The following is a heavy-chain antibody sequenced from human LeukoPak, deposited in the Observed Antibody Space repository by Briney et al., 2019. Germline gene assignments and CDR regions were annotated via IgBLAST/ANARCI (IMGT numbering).Heavy chain of an antibody. CDR3: AIRNY. V-gene: IGHV3-23*01. CDR2: ISASGGST. D-gene: IGHD3-3*01. CDR1: GFTVSNFV. J-gene: IGHJ4*02. Sequence: GGSLRLSCAASGFTVSNFVISWVRQAPGKGLERVSGISASGGSTYYADSVRGRFTISRDNSKNTLYLQMNSLRAEDTAVYYCAIRNYWGQGTLVTVSS.